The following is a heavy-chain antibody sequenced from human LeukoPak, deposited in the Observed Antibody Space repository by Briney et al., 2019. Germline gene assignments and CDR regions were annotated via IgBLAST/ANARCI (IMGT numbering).Heavy chain of an antibody. Sequence: PGGSLRLSCAASGFTFSSYSMNRVRQAPGKGLEWVSYISGSSGNIDYADSVKGRFTVSRDNAENSLYLQMNSLRDEDTAVYYCARDLNWAFDYWGQGTLVTVSS. V-gene: IGHV3-48*02. CDR3: ARDLNWAFDY. CDR1: GFTFSSYS. CDR2: ISGSSGNI. J-gene: IGHJ4*02. D-gene: IGHD7-27*01.